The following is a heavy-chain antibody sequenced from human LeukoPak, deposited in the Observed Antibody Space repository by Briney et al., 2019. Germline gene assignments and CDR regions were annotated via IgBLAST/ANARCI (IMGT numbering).Heavy chain of an antibody. D-gene: IGHD3-22*01. CDR1: GGSFSGYY. V-gene: IGHV3-15*01. J-gene: IGHJ4*02. CDR2: IKSKTDGGTT. Sequence: ETLSLTCAVYGGSFSGYYWSWIRQPPGKGLEWIGRIKSKTDGGTTDYAAPVKGRFTISSDDSKNTLYLQMNSLKTEDTAVYYCTTDYSVSSGYYYGYYFDYWGQGTLVTVSS. CDR3: TTDYSVSSGYYYGYYFDY.